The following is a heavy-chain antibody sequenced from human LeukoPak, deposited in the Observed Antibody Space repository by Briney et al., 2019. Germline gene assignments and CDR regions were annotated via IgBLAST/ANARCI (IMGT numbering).Heavy chain of an antibody. CDR2: IWYVGSNK. V-gene: IGHV3-33*01. CDR1: GFTFSSSG. J-gene: IGHJ4*02. D-gene: IGHD3-10*01. CDR3: AIGNHHGSGIYDY. Sequence: GGSLRLSCAASGFTFSSSGMHWGRQAPRRGLEGVAVIWYVGSNKNYAQSVKGRFTISRDNSKNTLYLHLRSVRAEDTAVYYCAIGNHHGSGIYDYWGGGTLLTVSS.